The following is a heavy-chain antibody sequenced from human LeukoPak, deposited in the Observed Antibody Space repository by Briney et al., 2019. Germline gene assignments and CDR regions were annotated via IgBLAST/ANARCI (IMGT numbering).Heavy chain of an antibody. V-gene: IGHV3-33*08. CDR3: ARVQGVVGQFDP. Sequence: PGGSLRLSCAASGFTFSSYAMSWVRQAPGKGLEWVAIMWYDGSNTYYADSVKGRFTISRDNSKKTVYLQMNSLRADDTAIYYCARVQGVVGQFDPWGQGTLVTVSS. D-gene: IGHD2-15*01. CDR1: GFTFSSYA. J-gene: IGHJ5*02. CDR2: MWYDGSNT.